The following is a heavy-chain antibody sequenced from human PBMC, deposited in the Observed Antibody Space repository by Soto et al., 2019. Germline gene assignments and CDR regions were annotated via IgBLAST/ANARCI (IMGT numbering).Heavy chain of an antibody. CDR3: ARHFPVVVNLPDIWFGELSANFGMGV. V-gene: IGHV5-10-1*01. CDR2: IDPSDSYT. D-gene: IGHD3-10*01. CDR1: GYSFTSYW. Sequence: GESLKISCKGSGYSFTSYWISWVRQMPGKGLEWMGRIDPSDSYTNYSPSFQGHVTISADKSISTAYLQWSSLKASDTAMSYSARHFPVVVNLPDIWFGELSANFGMGVWGQGTTVTDSS. J-gene: IGHJ6*02.